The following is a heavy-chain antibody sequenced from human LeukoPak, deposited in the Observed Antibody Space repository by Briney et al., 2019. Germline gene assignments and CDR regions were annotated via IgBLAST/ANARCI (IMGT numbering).Heavy chain of an antibody. CDR2: INAGNGNT. D-gene: IGHD3-10*01. CDR1: GYTFSSYA. J-gene: IGHJ4*02. Sequence: ASVKVSCKASGYTFSSYAINWVRQAPGQRLEWMGWINAGNGNTKSSQKFQGRITFTRDTSASTAYMEVSSLRSEDTAVYYCARYYGPGSPSFDYWGQGTLVTVSS. CDR3: ARYYGPGSPSFDY. V-gene: IGHV1-3*01.